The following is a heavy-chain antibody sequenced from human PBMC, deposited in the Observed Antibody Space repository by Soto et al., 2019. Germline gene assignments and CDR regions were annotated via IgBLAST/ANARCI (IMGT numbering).Heavy chain of an antibody. CDR3: ARDLSYYGSVSYYSGPSYGMHV. V-gene: IGHV1-2*04. D-gene: IGHD3-10*01. CDR2: INPNSGGT. J-gene: IGHJ6*02. Sequence: VKVSCKTSGYTFTGYYMHWVRQAPGQGLEWMGWINPNSGGTNYAQKFQGWVTMTRDTSISTAYMELSRLRSDDTAVYYCARDLSYYGSVSYYSGPSYGMHVWGQGTTVTLSS. CDR1: GYTFTGYY.